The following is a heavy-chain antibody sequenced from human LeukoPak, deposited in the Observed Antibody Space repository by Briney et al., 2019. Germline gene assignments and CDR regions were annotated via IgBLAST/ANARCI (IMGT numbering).Heavy chain of an antibody. CDR2: IIPFGGIA. J-gene: IGHJ4*02. D-gene: IGHD1-26*01. Sequence: SVKVSCKASGGSFSSYVISWVRQAPGRGLEWMGRIIPFGGIANYAQKFQGRVTLTADTSTTTAYMELSSLRSEDTAVYYCAREGAGATAFDYWGQGTLVTVSS. V-gene: IGHV1-69*04. CDR1: GGSFSSYV. CDR3: AREGAGATAFDY.